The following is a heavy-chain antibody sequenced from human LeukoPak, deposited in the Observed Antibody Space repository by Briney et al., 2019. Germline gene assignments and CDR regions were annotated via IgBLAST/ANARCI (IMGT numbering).Heavy chain of an antibody. J-gene: IGHJ4*02. CDR3: ARLSGYSSGHYYSDY. D-gene: IGHD3-22*01. CDR2: IYHSGST. CDR1: GGSISSGGYS. Sequence: SETLSLTCAVSGGSISSGGYSWSWIRQPPGKGLEWIGYIYHSGSTYYNPSLKSRVTISVDTSKNQFSLKLSSVTAADTAVYYCARLSGYSSGHYYSDYWGQGTLVTVSS. V-gene: IGHV4-30-2*02.